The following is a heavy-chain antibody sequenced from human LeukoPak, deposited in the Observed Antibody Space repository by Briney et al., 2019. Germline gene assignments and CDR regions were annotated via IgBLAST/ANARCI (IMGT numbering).Heavy chain of an antibody. D-gene: IGHD3-22*01. Sequence: GGSLRLSCAASGFSFSSYWMSWVRQAPGKGLEWVANIKQDGSEKYYVDSVKGRFTISRDNAKNSLYLQMNSLRAEDTAVYYCASLFYYNSSGYFPYWGLGTLVTVSS. CDR3: ASLFYYNSSGYFPY. J-gene: IGHJ4*02. CDR1: GFSFSSYW. V-gene: IGHV3-7*01. CDR2: IKQDGSEK.